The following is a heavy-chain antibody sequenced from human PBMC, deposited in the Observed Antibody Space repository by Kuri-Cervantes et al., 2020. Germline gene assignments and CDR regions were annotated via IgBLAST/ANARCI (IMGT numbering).Heavy chain of an antibody. J-gene: IGHJ4*02. D-gene: IGHD2-15*01. CDR3: AKDRGGCSGGSCFLKYYFDY. CDR2: IWYDGSNK. Sequence: GGSLRLSCAASGFTFSSYGMHWVRQAPGKGLEWVAVIWYDGSNKYYADPVKGRFTISRDNSKNTLYLQMNSLRAEDTAVYYCAKDRGGCSGGSCFLKYYFDYWGQGTLVTVSS. CDR1: GFTFSSYG. V-gene: IGHV3-30*02.